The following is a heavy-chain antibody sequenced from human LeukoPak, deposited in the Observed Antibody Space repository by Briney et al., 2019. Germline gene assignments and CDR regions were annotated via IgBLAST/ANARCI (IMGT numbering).Heavy chain of an antibody. Sequence: GGSVLIFCKASCGSIISYSLSWVVREPRGRVVWLGGIIPLVGTENYAQKFQGRVPITTDESTSIAYMELSSLRSEDTAVYYCASNGGSYCGGDCLVGSYYYYMDVWGKGTTVTVSS. CDR3: ASNGGSYCGGDCLVGSYYYYMDV. D-gene: IGHD2-21*02. V-gene: IGHV1-69*05. CDR2: IIPLVGTE. J-gene: IGHJ6*03. CDR1: CGSIISYS.